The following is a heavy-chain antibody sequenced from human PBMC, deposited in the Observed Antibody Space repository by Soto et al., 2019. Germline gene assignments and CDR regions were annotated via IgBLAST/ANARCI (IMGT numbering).Heavy chain of an antibody. V-gene: IGHV3-43*01. CDR3: AKDTTSIAAPAFDS. J-gene: IGHJ4*02. CDR1: GFTFDDYT. D-gene: IGHD6-6*01. CDR2: ISWDGGST. Sequence: EVQLVESGGVVVQPGGSLRLSCAASGFTFDDYTMHWVRRAPGKGLEWVSLISWDGGSTYYADSVKGRFTISRDNSKNSLYLQMNSLRTEDTALYYCAKDTTSIAAPAFDSWGQGTLVTVCS.